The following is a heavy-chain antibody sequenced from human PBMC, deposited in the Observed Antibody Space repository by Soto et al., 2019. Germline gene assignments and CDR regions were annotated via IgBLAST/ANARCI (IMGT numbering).Heavy chain of an antibody. CDR3: ARDVGQYYDSRPAGHFDY. V-gene: IGHV4-4*02. CDR1: AVPGGSITSSHW. Sequence: NPSETLSLTCSVSAVPGGSITSSHWWRWVRQPPGKGLEWIGEIHHSGSTNYNPSLKSRVSISVDKSKSRFSLKLYPVTAADTAVYYSARDVGQYYDSRPAGHFDYWGRGTLVTVSS. J-gene: IGHJ4*02. D-gene: IGHD3-22*01. CDR2: IHHSGST.